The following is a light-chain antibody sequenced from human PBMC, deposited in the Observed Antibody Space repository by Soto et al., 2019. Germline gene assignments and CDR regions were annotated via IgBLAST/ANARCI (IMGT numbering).Light chain of an antibody. J-gene: IGLJ2*01. CDR1: SSDVGGYNY. Sequence: QSALTQPPYASGSPGQSVTISCTGTSSDVGGYNYVSWYQQHPGKAPKLMIYEVSKRPSGVPDRFSGPKSGNTASLTVSGLQAEDEADYYCSSYAGSNNFVVFGGGTKLTVL. CDR2: EVS. CDR3: SSYAGSNNFVV. V-gene: IGLV2-8*01.